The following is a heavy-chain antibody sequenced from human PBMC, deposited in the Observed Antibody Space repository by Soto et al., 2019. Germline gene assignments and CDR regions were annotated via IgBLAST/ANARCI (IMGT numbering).Heavy chain of an antibody. D-gene: IGHD6-6*01. CDR1: GFTFSDFY. V-gene: IGHV3-11*01. CDR3: ARSSRSSIGLFHY. CDR2: ISSSSSTI. Sequence: GGSLRLSCAASGFTFSDFYMNWMRQAPGKGLEWVSYISSSSSTIHYADSVKGRFTISRDNAKNSLYLQVNSLRVEDTAVYYCARSSRSSIGLFHYWGQGTLVTVSS. J-gene: IGHJ4*02.